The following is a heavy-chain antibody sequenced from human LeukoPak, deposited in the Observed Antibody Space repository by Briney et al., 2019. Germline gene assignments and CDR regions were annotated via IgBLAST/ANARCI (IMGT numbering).Heavy chain of an antibody. V-gene: IGHV4-38-2*01. D-gene: IGHD3-3*01. J-gene: IGHJ6*03. CDR2: INHSGTT. CDR3: ARVGGITILGGASITPNYYMDV. Sequence: SETLSLTCAVSGSSVSNGYFWGWIRQPPGKGLEWIGSINHSGTTYYNPSLKSRVTMSVDTSKNQLSLNVTSVTAADTAVYFCARVGGITILGGASITPNYYMDVWGKGTTVIVSS. CDR1: GSSVSNGYF.